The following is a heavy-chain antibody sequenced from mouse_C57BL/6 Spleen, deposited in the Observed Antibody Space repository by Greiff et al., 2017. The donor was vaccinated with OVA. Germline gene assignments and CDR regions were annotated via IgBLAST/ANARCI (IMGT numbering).Heavy chain of an antibody. V-gene: IGHV5-2*01. CDR1: EYEFPSHD. CDR2: INSDGGST. J-gene: IGHJ3*01. D-gene: IGHD2-4*01. Sequence: EVQGVESGGGLVQPGESLKLSCESNEYEFPSHDMSWVRKTPEKRLELVAAINSDGGSTYYPDTMERRFIISRDNTKKTLYLQMSSLRSEDTALYYCATMITTTAWFAYWGQGTLVTVSA. CDR3: ATMITTTAWFAY.